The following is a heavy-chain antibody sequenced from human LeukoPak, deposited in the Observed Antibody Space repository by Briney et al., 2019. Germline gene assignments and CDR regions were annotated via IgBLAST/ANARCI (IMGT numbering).Heavy chain of an antibody. V-gene: IGHV4-39*07. Sequence: SETLSLTCTVSGGSISTSNYYWGWVRQPPGKGLEWIGNIFYSGSTYHSPSLKSRVTISLDTSRNQFSLKLSSVTAADTAVYYCARGRGELLLISYYYMDVWGKGTTVTVSS. CDR2: IFYSGST. CDR1: GGSISTSNYY. CDR3: ARGRGELLLISYYYMDV. J-gene: IGHJ6*03. D-gene: IGHD1-26*01.